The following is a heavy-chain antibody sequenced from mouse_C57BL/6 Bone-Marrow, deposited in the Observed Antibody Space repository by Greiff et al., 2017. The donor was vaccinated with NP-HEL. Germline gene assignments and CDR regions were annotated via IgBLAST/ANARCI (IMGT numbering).Heavy chain of an antibody. CDR2: ISSGGDYI. V-gene: IGHV5-9-1*02. CDR3: TRCYSYGSSSLWAMDY. J-gene: IGHJ4*01. CDR1: GFTFSSYA. D-gene: IGHD1-1*01. Sequence: EVQGVESGEGLVKPGGSLKLSCAASGFTFSSYAMSWVRQTPEKRLEWVAYISSGGDYIYYADTVKGRFTISRDNSRNTLYLQMSSLKSEDTAMYYCTRCYSYGSSSLWAMDYWGQGTSVTVSS.